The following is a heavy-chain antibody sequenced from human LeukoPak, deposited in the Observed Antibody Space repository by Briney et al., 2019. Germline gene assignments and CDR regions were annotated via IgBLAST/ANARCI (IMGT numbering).Heavy chain of an antibody. J-gene: IGHJ4*02. V-gene: IGHV3-15*01. D-gene: IGHD1-26*01. CDR1: GFTFSNAW. Sequence: GGSLRLSCAASGFTFSNAWMSWVRQAPGKGLEWVGRIKSKTDGGTTDYAAPVKGRFTISRDDSKNTLNLQMNSLKTEDTAVYYCTTEADSGWEFDYWGQGTLVTVSS. CDR2: IKSKTDGGTT. CDR3: TTEADSGWEFDY.